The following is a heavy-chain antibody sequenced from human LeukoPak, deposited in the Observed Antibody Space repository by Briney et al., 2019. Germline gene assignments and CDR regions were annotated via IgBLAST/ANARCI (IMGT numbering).Heavy chain of an antibody. D-gene: IGHD3-10*01. V-gene: IGHV1-69*13. CDR2: IIPIFGTA. CDR1: GGTFSSYA. J-gene: IGHJ3*02. Sequence: SVKVSCKASGGTFSSYAISWVRQAPGQGLEWMGGIIPIFGTANYAQKFQGRVTITADESTSTAYMELSRLRSDDTAVYYCARAVGVLWFGGVIGGEDAFDIWGQGTMVTVSS. CDR3: ARAVGVLWFGGVIGGEDAFDI.